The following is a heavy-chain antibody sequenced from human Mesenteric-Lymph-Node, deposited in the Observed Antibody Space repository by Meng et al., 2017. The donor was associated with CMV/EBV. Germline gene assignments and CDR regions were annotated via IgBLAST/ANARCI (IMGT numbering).Heavy chain of an antibody. J-gene: IGHJ4*02. CDR2: ISAYNGNI. Sequence: ASVKVSCKASGYTFSNYAITWVRQAPGQGLEWMGWISAYNGNIHYAQKLQGRVTMTTDTSTSTAYMELRSLRSDDTAVYYCATNENGDYTFFDYWGQGTLVTVSS. CDR1: GYTFSNYA. CDR3: ATNENGDYTFFDY. D-gene: IGHD4-17*01. V-gene: IGHV1-18*01.